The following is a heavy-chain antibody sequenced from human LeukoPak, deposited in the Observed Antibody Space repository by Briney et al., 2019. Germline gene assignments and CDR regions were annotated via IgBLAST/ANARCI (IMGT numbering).Heavy chain of an antibody. CDR1: GSIFSNYW. CDR3: TSWGDTTAEYFQR. CDR2: IKEDGSEK. J-gene: IGHJ1*01. V-gene: IGHV3-7*01. D-gene: IGHD2-21*02. Sequence: PGGSLRLSCAGSGSIFSNYWMTWFRQAPGKGLEWVANIKEDGSEKYYVDSVKGRFTISRDNAQNSMYLQMNSLRVEDTAVYYCTSWGDTTAEYFQRWGQGTLVTVSS.